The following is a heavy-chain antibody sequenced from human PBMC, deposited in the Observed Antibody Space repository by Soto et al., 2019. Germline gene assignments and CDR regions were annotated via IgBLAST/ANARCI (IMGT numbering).Heavy chain of an antibody. CDR2: INAGNGNT. D-gene: IGHD6-13*01. V-gene: IGHV1-3*01. CDR3: ARDGIAAAGFDP. Sequence: GASVKVSCTASGYTFTSYAMHWVRQAPGQRLEWMGWINAGNGNTKYSQKFQGRVTITRDTSASTAYTELSSLRSEDTAVYYCARDGIAAAGFDPWGQGTLVTVSS. J-gene: IGHJ5*02. CDR1: GYTFTSYA.